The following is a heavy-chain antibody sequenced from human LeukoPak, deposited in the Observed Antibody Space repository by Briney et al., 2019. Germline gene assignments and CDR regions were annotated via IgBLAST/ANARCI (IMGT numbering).Heavy chain of an antibody. J-gene: IGHJ4*02. D-gene: IGHD2-8*01. CDR1: GFTFSSSG. CDR3: AKTNYGVAAPDY. Sequence: PGGSLRLSCAASGFTFSSSGMSWVRQAPGKGLEWVSVISDSGSGTYYAGSVKGRFTISRDNSKNTLYLQMNSLRVEDTAVYYCAKTNYGVAAPDYWGQGTLVTVSS. CDR2: ISDSGSGT. V-gene: IGHV3-23*01.